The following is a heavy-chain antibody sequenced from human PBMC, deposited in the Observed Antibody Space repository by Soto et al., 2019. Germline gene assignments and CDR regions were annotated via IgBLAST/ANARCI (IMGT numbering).Heavy chain of an antibody. V-gene: IGHV3-23*01. D-gene: IGHD5-12*01. CDR3: AKWTYLDF. CDR2: IVGSDAKT. J-gene: IGHJ4*02. Sequence: LRLSCTTSGFSFASFALTWVRQSPGQGLECVATIVGSDAKTHYADSVKGRFSISRDTSRNTVYLQMNNLRADDTAIYYCAKWTYLDFWGQGTRVTVSS. CDR1: GFSFASFA.